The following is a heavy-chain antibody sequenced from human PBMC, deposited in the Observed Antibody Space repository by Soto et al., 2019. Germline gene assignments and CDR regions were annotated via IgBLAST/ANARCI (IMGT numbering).Heavy chain of an antibody. CDR3: ARDQKGGDCRGGSCHFWYGMDV. J-gene: IGHJ6*02. D-gene: IGHD2-15*01. V-gene: IGHV3-30-3*01. CDR1: GFTFSNYS. Sequence: QVHLVESGGGVVQPGRSLRLSCTASGFTFSNYSIHWVRQAPGKGLEWVAVMSYDGSNKYYADSVKGRFTISRDNSRNTLDVQMNSLRAEDTAMYYWARDQKGGDCRGGSCHFWYGMDVWGQGTTVTVS. CDR2: MSYDGSNK.